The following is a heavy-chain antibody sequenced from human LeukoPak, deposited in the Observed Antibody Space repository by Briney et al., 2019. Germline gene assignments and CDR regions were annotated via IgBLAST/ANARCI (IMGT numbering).Heavy chain of an antibody. CDR3: ARDSSYYGSGSSHFDY. Sequence: GGSLRLSCAASGFTFSSYSMNWVRQAPGKGLEWVSSISSSSSYIYYADSVKGRFTISRDNAKNSLYLQMNSLRAEDTAVYYCARDSSYYGSGSSHFDYWGQGTLVTVSS. CDR1: GFTFSSYS. D-gene: IGHD3-10*01. J-gene: IGHJ4*02. V-gene: IGHV3-21*01. CDR2: ISSSSSYI.